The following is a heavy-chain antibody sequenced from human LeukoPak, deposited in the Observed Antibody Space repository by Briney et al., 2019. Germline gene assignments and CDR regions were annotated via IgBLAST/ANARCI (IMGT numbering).Heavy chain of an antibody. D-gene: IGHD3-22*01. Sequence: GGSLRLSCAASGFTFSRYWMTWVRQAPGKGLEWVAHIKEDGTDKYYVDSVKGRFTISRDNAKNSLYLQMNSLRAEDTAVYYCARDWWDSSGYYDYWGQGTLVTVSS. J-gene: IGHJ4*02. V-gene: IGHV3-7*01. CDR2: IKEDGTDK. CDR3: ARDWWDSSGYYDY. CDR1: GFTFSRYW.